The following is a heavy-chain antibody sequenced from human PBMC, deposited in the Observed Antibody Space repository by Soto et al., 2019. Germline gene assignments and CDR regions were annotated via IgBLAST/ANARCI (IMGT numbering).Heavy chain of an antibody. J-gene: IGHJ6*02. CDR3: ARAGAAPYYYYGMDV. Sequence: QVQLVQSGAEVRKPGASVKVSCKASGYTFSTSGMSWLRQAPGQGLEGMGWISTYNGDTNDAPKFQGRVNMTSATSPSTVYMELRSLRSDDTAVYYCARAGAAPYYYYGMDVWGQGTRVTVSS. CDR2: ISTYNGDT. V-gene: IGHV1-18*01. CDR1: GYTFSTSG. D-gene: IGHD2-15*01.